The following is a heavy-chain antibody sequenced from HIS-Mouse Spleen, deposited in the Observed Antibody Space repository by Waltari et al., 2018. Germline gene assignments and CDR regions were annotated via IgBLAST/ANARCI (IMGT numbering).Heavy chain of an antibody. CDR2: MNPNSGNK. Sequence: QVQLVQSGAEVKKPGASVKVSCKASGYTFTSYDINWVRQATGQGLEWMGCMNPNSGNKGYEQKFQGRVTMTRNTSISTAYMELSSLRSEDTAVYYCARGHDYSNYFDYWGQGTLVTVSS. CDR1: GYTFTSYD. D-gene: IGHD4-4*01. V-gene: IGHV1-8*01. J-gene: IGHJ4*02. CDR3: ARGHDYSNYFDY.